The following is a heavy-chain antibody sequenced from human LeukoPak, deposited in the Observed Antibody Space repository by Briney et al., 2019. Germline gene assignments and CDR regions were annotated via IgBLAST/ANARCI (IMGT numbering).Heavy chain of an antibody. V-gene: IGHV3-20*04. CDR2: LNWNGGRT. D-gene: IGHD1-26*01. CDR1: GFKFDDHG. Sequence: TGGSLRLSCAASGFKFDDHGMSWVRQVPGKGLKWVSGLNWNGGRTGYADSVKGRFTISRDNAKNSLYLQMNSLRAEDTAFYYCAKDRSFIGLDIWGQGTMVIVSS. CDR3: AKDRSFIGLDI. J-gene: IGHJ3*02.